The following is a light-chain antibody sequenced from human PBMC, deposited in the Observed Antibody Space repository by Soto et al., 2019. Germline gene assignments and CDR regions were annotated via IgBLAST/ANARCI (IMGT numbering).Light chain of an antibody. CDR2: GAS. CDR1: QYVSNK. CDR3: QQSYSSPPT. J-gene: IGKJ1*01. Sequence: EVMMTQSASTLSVSPGETATLSCMASQYVSNKAAWHQQKPGQAPSLLILGASTRATGVPARFSGSGSGTEFTLSSSSLPSEDFATYYCQQSYSSPPTFGQGTKVDIK. V-gene: IGKV3-15*01.